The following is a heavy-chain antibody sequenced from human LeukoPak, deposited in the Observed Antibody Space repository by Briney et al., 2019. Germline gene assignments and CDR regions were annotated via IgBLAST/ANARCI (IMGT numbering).Heavy chain of an antibody. CDR1: GFTFSSYW. D-gene: IGHD2-8*02. CDR3: ARVGFSWYYFDY. CDR2: IKQDGSEK. V-gene: IGHV3-7*03. Sequence: GGSLRLSCVVSGFTFSSYWMSWVGRAPGKGWGWLANIKQDGSEKYYVDSVKGRFTISRDNAKNSLYLQMNSLRAEDTAVYYCARVGFSWYYFDYWGQGTLVTVSS. J-gene: IGHJ4*02.